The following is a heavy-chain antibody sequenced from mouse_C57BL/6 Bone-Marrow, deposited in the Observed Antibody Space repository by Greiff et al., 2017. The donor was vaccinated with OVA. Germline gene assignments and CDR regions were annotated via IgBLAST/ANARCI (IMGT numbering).Heavy chain of an antibody. CDR3: VRHGDYDSSFYWYFDV. Sequence: EVHLVESGGGLVQPKGSLKLSCAASGFSFNTYAMNGVRQAPGKGLEWVARIRSKSNNYATYYADSVKDRFTISRDDSESILYLQMNNLKTEDTAMYYCVRHGDYDSSFYWYFDVWGTGTTVTVAS. D-gene: IGHD1-1*01. V-gene: IGHV10-1*01. CDR1: GFSFNTYA. J-gene: IGHJ1*03. CDR2: IRSKSNNYAT.